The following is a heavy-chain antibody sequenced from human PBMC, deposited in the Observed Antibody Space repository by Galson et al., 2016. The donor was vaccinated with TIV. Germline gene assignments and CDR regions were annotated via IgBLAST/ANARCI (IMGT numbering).Heavy chain of an antibody. J-gene: IGHJ4*02. Sequence: SVKVSCKASGYTFVTYYMHWVRQAPGQGLEWVGVIDPTSGGTTYAQRFQGRVTMTRDTSTSTVYMDLSNLRSDDAAVFYCAVWSNIFFFALWGQGTLFTVSS. D-gene: IGHD2-21*01. CDR3: AVWSNIFFFAL. CDR1: GYTFVTYY. CDR2: IDPTSGGT. V-gene: IGHV1-46*01.